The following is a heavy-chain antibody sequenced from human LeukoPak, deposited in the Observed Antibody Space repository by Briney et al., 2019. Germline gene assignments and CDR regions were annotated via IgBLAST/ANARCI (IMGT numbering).Heavy chain of an antibody. Sequence: GRSLRLSCAASGFTFSSYGMHWVRQAPGKGLEWVAVISYDGSNKYYADSVKGRFTISRDNSKNTLYLQMNSLRAEDTAVYYCANLDYDILTGYGYWGQGTLVTVSS. J-gene: IGHJ4*02. V-gene: IGHV3-30*18. CDR1: GFTFSSYG. CDR3: ANLDYDILTGYGY. D-gene: IGHD3-9*01. CDR2: ISYDGSNK.